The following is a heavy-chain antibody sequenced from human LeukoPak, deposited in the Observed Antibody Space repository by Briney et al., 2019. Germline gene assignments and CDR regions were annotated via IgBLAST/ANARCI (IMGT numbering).Heavy chain of an antibody. D-gene: IGHD2-2*01. CDR2: ISSSSSYI. CDR1: GFTFSSYS. V-gene: IGHV3-21*01. Sequence: GGSLRLSCAASGFTFSSYSMNWVRQAPGKGLEWVSSISSSSSYIYYADSVKGRFTISRDNAKNSLYLQMNSLRAEDTAVYYCARGPKYCSSTSCYQLTSPCDYWGQGTLVTVSS. J-gene: IGHJ4*02. CDR3: ARGPKYCSSTSCYQLTSPCDY.